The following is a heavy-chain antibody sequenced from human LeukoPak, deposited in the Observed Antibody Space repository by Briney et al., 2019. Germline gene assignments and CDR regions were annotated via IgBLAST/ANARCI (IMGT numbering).Heavy chain of an antibody. CDR3: AKVRSSSWFDAFDI. CDR2: IRYDGSNK. Sequence: GGSLRLSCAASGFTFSSYGMHWVRQAPGKGLEWVAFIRYDGSNKYYADSVKGRFTISRDNSKNTLYLQMNSLRAEDTAVYNCAKVRSSSWFDAFDIWGQGTMVTVSS. D-gene: IGHD6-13*01. CDR1: GFTFSSYG. V-gene: IGHV3-30*02. J-gene: IGHJ3*02.